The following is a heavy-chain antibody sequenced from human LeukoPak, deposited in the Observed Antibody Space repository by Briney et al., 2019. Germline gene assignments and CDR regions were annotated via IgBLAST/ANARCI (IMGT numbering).Heavy chain of an antibody. CDR3: ARDRWLYSYCYSPLDY. J-gene: IGHJ4*02. CDR1: GYTFTSYD. CDR2: INPSGGST. Sequence: ASVKVSCKASGYTFTSYDINWVRQATGQGLEWMGIINPSGGSTSYAQKFQGRVTMTRDTSTSTVYMELSSLRSEDTAVYYCARDRWLYSYCYSPLDYWGQGTLVTVSS. V-gene: IGHV1-46*01. D-gene: IGHD5-18*01.